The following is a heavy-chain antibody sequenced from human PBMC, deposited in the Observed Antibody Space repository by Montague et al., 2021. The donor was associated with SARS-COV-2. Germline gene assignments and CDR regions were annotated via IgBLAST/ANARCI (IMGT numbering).Heavy chain of an antibody. V-gene: IGHV4-39*01. CDR2: VNYGGSN. CDR1: DDSIRRGTYY. CDR3: ARHPTAYADFFDY. J-gene: IGHJ4*02. D-gene: IGHD2-21*01. Sequence: SETLSLTCTVSDDSIRRGTYYWGWIRQPPGKGLEWIGSVNYGGSNYYHPSLKSRVTMSVDTSKIQFSLKLNSVTAADTAVCYCARHPTAYADFFDYWGQGTLVTVSS.